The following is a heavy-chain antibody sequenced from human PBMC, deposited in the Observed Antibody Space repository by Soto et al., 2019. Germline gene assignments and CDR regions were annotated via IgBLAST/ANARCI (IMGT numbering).Heavy chain of an antibody. CDR1: GFTFSSYA. CDR2: ISGSGGST. CDR3: AKDNHIVVVPAAINFDY. V-gene: IGHV3-23*01. D-gene: IGHD2-2*01. J-gene: IGHJ4*02. Sequence: PGGSLRLSCAASGFTFSSYAMSWVRQAPGKGLEWVSAISGSGGSTYYADSVKGRFTISRDNSKNTLYLQMNSLRAEDTAVYYCAKDNHIVVVPAAINFDYWGQGTLVTVSS.